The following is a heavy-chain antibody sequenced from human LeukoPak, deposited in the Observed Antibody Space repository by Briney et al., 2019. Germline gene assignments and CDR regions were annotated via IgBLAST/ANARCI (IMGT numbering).Heavy chain of an antibody. CDR3: AKDGLGCSGGSCYSDY. CDR2: ISGSGGDK. D-gene: IGHD2-15*01. J-gene: IGHJ4*02. CDR1: GFTFSTYA. V-gene: IGHV3-23*01. Sequence: GGSLRLPCAASGFTFSTYAMSWARQAPGKGLEWVSAISGSGGDKYYADSVKGRFTISRDNSKNTLYLQINSLRAEDTAVYYCAKDGLGCSGGSCYSDYWGQGTLVTVSS.